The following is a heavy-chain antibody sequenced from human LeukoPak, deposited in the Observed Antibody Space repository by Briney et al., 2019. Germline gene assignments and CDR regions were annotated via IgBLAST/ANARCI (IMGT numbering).Heavy chain of an antibody. J-gene: IGHJ6*03. CDR3: AKIYYYYYMDV. CDR2: ISGSGGNT. Sequence: GGSLRLSCAASGFTFSTYAMRWVRQAPGKGLEWVSAISGSGGNTYYADSVKGRFTISRDNSKNTLYLQMNSLRAEDTAVYYCAKIYYYYYMDVWGKGTTVTISS. CDR1: GFTFSTYA. V-gene: IGHV3-23*01.